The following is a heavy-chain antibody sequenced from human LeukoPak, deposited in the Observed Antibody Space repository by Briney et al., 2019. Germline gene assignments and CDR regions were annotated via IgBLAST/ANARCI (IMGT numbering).Heavy chain of an antibody. Sequence: ASVKVSCKVSGYTLTELSVHWVRQAPGKGLEWMGGFDPEDGETIYAQKFQGRVTMTGDTSTDTAYMELSSLRSEDTAVYYCARDRGFDYWGQGTLVTVSS. J-gene: IGHJ4*02. V-gene: IGHV1-24*01. CDR3: ARDRGFDY. CDR2: FDPEDGET. D-gene: IGHD3-10*01. CDR1: GYTLTELS.